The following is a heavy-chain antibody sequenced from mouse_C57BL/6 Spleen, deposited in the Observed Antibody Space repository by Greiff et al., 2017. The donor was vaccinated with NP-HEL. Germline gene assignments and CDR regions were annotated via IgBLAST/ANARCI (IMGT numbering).Heavy chain of an antibody. Sequence: EVQLQQSVAELVRPGASVKLSCTASGFNIKNTYMPWVKQRPEQGLEWIGRIDPANGNTKYAPKFQGKATITADTSSNTAYLQLSSLTSEDTAIYYCAITTVVAKGSRYFDYWGQGTTLTVSS. CDR3: AITTVVAKGSRYFDY. D-gene: IGHD1-1*01. V-gene: IGHV14-3*01. CDR1: GFNIKNTY. J-gene: IGHJ2*01. CDR2: IDPANGNT.